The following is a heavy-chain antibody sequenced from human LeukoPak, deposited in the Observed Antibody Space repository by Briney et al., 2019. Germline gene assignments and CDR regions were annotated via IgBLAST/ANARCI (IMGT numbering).Heavy chain of an antibody. J-gene: IGHJ3*02. CDR1: GGSISSGGYS. CDR2: IYHSGST. V-gene: IGHV4-30-2*01. D-gene: IGHD1-1*01. Sequence: SSQTLSLTCTVSGGSISSGGYSWSWIRQPPGKGLEWIGYIYHSGSTYYNPSLKSRVTISVDRSKNQFSLKLSSVTAADTAVYYCARGTSTTNDAFDIWGQGTMVTVSS. CDR3: ARGTSTTNDAFDI.